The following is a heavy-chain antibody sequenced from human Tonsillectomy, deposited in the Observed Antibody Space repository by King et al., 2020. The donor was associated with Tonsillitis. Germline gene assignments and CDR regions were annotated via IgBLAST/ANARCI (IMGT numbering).Heavy chain of an antibody. V-gene: IGHV3-23*04. J-gene: IGHJ4*02. D-gene: IGHD6-19*01. CDR2: ISASGGST. CDR3: AKLISGWSRGPAGDDSGFDS. CDR1: GFTFSNYV. Sequence: VQLVESGGGLVQPGRSLRLSCAASGFTFSNYVMTWVRQTPGKGLEWVLSISASGGSTDYADSVKGRFIISRDNSKSMLYLRRNSLRAEDTAVYYCAKLISGWSRGPAGDDSGFDSWGQGTPVTVSS.